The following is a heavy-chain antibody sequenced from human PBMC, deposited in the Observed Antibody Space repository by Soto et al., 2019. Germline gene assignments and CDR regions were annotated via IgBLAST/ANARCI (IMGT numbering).Heavy chain of an antibody. V-gene: IGHV3-33*01. Sequence: QVQLVESGGGVVQPGRSLRLSCAASGFSLRNYGMHWVRQAPGKGLEWVAVIWHDGSNKLYADSVKGRFTISRDNSKNTLYLQMNSLRDEDTAEYYCVRGWALAVRGAGILGYWGQGALVTVSS. CDR2: IWHDGSNK. CDR1: GFSLRNYG. J-gene: IGHJ4*02. D-gene: IGHD3-10*01. CDR3: VRGWALAVRGAGILGY.